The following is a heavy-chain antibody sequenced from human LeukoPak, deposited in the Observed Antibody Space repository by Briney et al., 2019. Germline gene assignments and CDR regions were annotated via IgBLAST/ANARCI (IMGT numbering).Heavy chain of an antibody. CDR2: INPNTGGT. V-gene: IGHV1-2*02. Sequence: ASVKVSCKASGYTFTGYYIHWVRQAPGQGLEWMGFINPNTGGTSYAQKFQAGVTMTRDTSISTAYMELSGLRSDDTAVYYCARRYDFWSGYPTAFDYWGQGTLVTVSS. CDR1: GYTFTGYY. J-gene: IGHJ4*02. D-gene: IGHD3-3*01. CDR3: ARRYDFWSGYPTAFDY.